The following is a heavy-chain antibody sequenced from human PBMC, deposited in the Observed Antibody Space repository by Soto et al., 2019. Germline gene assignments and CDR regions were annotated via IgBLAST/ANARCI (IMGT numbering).Heavy chain of an antibody. D-gene: IGHD6-6*01. V-gene: IGHV3-9*01. CDR3: AKDMGGEVVGAARPRAVFDY. CDR2: ISWNSGSI. J-gene: IGHJ4*02. CDR1: GFTFDDYA. Sequence: GGSLRLSCAASGFTFDDYAMHWVRQAPGKGLEWVSGISWNSGSIGYADSVKGRFTISRDNAKNSLYLQMNSLRAEDTALYYCAKDMGGEVVGAARPRAVFDYWGQGTLVTVSS.